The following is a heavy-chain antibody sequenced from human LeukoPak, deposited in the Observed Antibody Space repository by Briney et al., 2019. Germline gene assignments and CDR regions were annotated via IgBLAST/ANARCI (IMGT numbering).Heavy chain of an antibody. V-gene: IGHV3-53*01. Sequence: PGGSLRLSCAASGFTVSSNYMSWVRQAPGKGLEWVSVIYSGGSTYYADSVKGRFTISRDNSKNTLYLQMNSLRAEDTAVYYCAREVNYYDSSGDNWFDPWGQGTLVTVSS. CDR3: AREVNYYDSSGDNWFDP. CDR2: IYSGGST. D-gene: IGHD3-22*01. CDR1: GFTVSSNY. J-gene: IGHJ5*02.